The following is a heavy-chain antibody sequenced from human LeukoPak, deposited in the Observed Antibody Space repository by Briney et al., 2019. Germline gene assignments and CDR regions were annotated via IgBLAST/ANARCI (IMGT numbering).Heavy chain of an antibody. D-gene: IGHD1-26*01. V-gene: IGHV3-74*01. Sequence: PGGSLRLSCAASGFTFSSYWMHWVRQAPGKGLVWVSRINSDGSSTSYADSVKGRFTISRDNAKNTLYLQMNSLRAEDTAVYYCARPTSGSYLGYYFDYWGQGTLVTVSS. J-gene: IGHJ4*02. CDR3: ARPTSGSYLGYYFDY. CDR2: INSDGSST. CDR1: GFTFSSYW.